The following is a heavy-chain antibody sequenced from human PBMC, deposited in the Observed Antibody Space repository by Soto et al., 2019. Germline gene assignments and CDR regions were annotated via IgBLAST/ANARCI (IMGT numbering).Heavy chain of an antibody. Sequence: SLRLSCAASGFTFSDYYMSWIRQAPGKGLEWVSYISSSGSTIYYADSVKGRFTISRDNAKNSLYLQMNSLRAEDTAVYYCARGTIAARLYYYYGMDVWGQGTPVTVSS. J-gene: IGHJ6*02. D-gene: IGHD6-6*01. CDR3: ARGTIAARLYYYYGMDV. CDR1: GFTFSDYY. V-gene: IGHV3-11*01. CDR2: ISSSGSTI.